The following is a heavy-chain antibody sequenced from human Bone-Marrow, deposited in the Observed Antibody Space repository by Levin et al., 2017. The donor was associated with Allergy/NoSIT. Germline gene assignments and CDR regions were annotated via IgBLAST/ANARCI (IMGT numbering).Heavy chain of an antibody. J-gene: IGHJ4*02. V-gene: IGHV1-24*01. CDR1: GNTVTDLS. D-gene: IGHD4-17*01. Sequence: GESLKISCKVSGNTVTDLSIHWVRQALGKGLEWMGGFDPQDGQTVHAQKFQGRLTMTEDAYTDTAYMELSSLTSEDTAVYYCASPFARGGDYQFDHWGQGTLVTVSS. CDR2: FDPQDGQT. CDR3: ASPFARGGDYQFDH.